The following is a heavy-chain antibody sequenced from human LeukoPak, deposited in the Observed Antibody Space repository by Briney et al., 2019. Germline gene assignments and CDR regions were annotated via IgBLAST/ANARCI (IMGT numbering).Heavy chain of an antibody. V-gene: IGHV3-74*01. Sequence: GGSLRLSCEASGVILSRHGMHWVRAAPGEGRVWVSHINSDGSSTRYADSVKGRFTMSRDNAKNTLSLQMNSRRAEDTAVYYCVKGHCSSTDCYYYYYMDVWGKGPTDSVS. D-gene: IGHD2-2*01. J-gene: IGHJ6*03. CDR1: GVILSRHG. CDR2: INSDGSST. CDR3: VKGHCSSTDCYYYYYMDV.